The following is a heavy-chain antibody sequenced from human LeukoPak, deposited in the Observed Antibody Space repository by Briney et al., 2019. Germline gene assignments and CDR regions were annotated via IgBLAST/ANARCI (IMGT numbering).Heavy chain of an antibody. D-gene: IGHD6-13*01. J-gene: IGHJ4*02. CDR1: GFTFSSYG. V-gene: IGHV3-33*06. Sequence: GGSLRLSCAASGFTFSSYGMHWVRQAPGKGLEWVAVIWYDGSNKYYADSVKGRFTISRDNSKNTLFLQMSRLRAEDTGVYYCAESIAANGTVYWGEGTQVTVSS. CDR2: IWYDGSNK. CDR3: AESIAANGTVY.